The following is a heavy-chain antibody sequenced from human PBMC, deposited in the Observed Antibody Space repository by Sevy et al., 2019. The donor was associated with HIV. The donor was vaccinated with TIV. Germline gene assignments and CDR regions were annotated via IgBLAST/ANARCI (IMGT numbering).Heavy chain of an antibody. CDR2: IKQDGSEK. CDR3: ARDVLGSRYDSSGYSDY. D-gene: IGHD3-22*01. Sequence: GGSLRLSCAASGFTFSSYWMSWVRQAPGKGLEWVANIKQDGSEKYYVDSVKGRFTISRDNAKNSLYLQMNSLRAEDTAVYYCARDVLGSRYDSSGYSDYWGQRTLVTVSS. J-gene: IGHJ4*02. V-gene: IGHV3-7*01. CDR1: GFTFSSYW.